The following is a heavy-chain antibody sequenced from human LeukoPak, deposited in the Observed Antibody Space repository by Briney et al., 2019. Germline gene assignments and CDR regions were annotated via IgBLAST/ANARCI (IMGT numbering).Heavy chain of an antibody. J-gene: IGHJ4*02. Sequence: ASVKVSCKVSGYTLTELSMHWVRQAPGKGLEWMGGFDPEDGETIYAQKFQGRVPMTEDTSTDTAYMELSSLRSEDTAVYYCATAKYDSSGYYGDYWGQGTLVTVSS. CDR1: GYTLTELS. CDR2: FDPEDGET. V-gene: IGHV1-24*01. CDR3: ATAKYDSSGYYGDY. D-gene: IGHD3-22*01.